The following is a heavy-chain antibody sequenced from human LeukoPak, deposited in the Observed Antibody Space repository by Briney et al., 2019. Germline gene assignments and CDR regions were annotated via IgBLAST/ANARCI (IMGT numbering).Heavy chain of an antibody. J-gene: IGHJ5*02. CDR2: INHSGST. Sequence: PSETLSLTCAVYGGSFSGYYWSWIRQPPGKGLEWIGEINHSGSTNYNPSLKSRVTISVDTSKNQFSLKLSSVTAADTAVYYCARGRAVAGIRWFDPWGQGTLVTVSS. CDR3: ARGRAVAGIRWFDP. D-gene: IGHD6-19*01. CDR1: GGSFSGYY. V-gene: IGHV4-34*01.